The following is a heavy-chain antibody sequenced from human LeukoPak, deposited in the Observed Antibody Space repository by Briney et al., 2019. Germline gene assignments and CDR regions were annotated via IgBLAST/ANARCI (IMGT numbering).Heavy chain of an antibody. D-gene: IGHD3-16*01. CDR1: GGSISSGGYY. CDR2: IYYSGST. Sequence: SETLSLTCTVSGGSISSGGYYWSWIRQHPGKGLEWIGYIYYSGSTYYNPSLRSRVTISVDTSKNQFSLKLSSVTAADTAVYYCARGDRYDYVWGSFFGYWGQGTLVTVSS. CDR3: ARGDRYDYVWGSFFGY. J-gene: IGHJ4*02. V-gene: IGHV4-31*03.